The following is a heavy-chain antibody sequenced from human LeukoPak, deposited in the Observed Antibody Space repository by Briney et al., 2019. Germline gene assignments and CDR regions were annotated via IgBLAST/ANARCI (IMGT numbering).Heavy chain of an antibody. V-gene: IGHV3-7*05. CDR2: IKEDGSRN. D-gene: IGHD6-19*01. CDR3: ARQLSGWYDADPY. Sequence: PGGSLRLSCAASGFTFSNYWMSWVCQAPGKGLEWVANIKEDGSRNHYVDSVKGRFTNSRDNAKGSLYLQMNSLRAEDTAVYYCARQLSGWYDADPYWGQGTLVTVSS. CDR1: GFTFSNYW. J-gene: IGHJ4*02.